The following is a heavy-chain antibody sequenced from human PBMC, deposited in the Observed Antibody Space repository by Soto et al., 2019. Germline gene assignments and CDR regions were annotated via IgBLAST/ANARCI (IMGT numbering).Heavy chain of an antibody. J-gene: IGHJ6*02. D-gene: IGHD3-10*01. CDR3: ARAGGDSDYGMDA. Sequence: PGVSLGLACAASGLGLKIYSMDGVRQAPGKGLEWVSSISSSSSYIYYADSVKGRFTISRDNAKNSLYLQMNSLRAEDTAVYYCARAGGDSDYGMDARVQGTTVTVSS. V-gene: IGHV3-21*01. CDR2: ISSSSSYI. CDR1: GLGLKIYS.